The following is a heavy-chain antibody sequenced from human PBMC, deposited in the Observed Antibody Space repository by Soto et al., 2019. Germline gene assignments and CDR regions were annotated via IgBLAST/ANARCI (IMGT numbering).Heavy chain of an antibody. J-gene: IGHJ4*02. D-gene: IGHD2-2*01. CDR3: AKDATSCNGRGY. CDR1: GFTFSNYD. V-gene: IGHV3-23*01. CDR2: SSRGGGNS. Sequence: GGSLRLSCAAPGFTFSNYDMSWVRQAPGQGLEWVSTSSRGGGNSYYADSVKGRFTISRDESRNTLYLQLNSLRAEDTAVYYCAKDATSCNGRGYWGPGTLATLSS.